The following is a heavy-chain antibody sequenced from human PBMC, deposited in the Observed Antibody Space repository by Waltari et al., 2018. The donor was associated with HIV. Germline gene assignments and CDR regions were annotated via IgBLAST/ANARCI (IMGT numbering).Heavy chain of an antibody. CDR2: IIPIFGTA. CDR1: GGTFSSYS. CDR3: ATAPARSYSSGWIPHDY. J-gene: IGHJ4*02. V-gene: IGHV1-69*12. Sequence: QVQLVQSGAEVKKPGSSVKVSCKASGGTFSSYSISWWRQAPGQGLEWMGGIIPIFGTANYAQKFQGRVTITADESTSTAYMELSSLRSEDTAVYYCATAPARSYSSGWIPHDYWGQGTLVTVSS. D-gene: IGHD6-19*01.